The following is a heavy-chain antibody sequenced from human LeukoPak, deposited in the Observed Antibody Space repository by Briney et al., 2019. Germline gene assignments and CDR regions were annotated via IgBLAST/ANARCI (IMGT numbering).Heavy chain of an antibody. J-gene: IGHJ4*02. CDR2: VYSGGRT. CDR1: GFTSSSNY. V-gene: IGHV3-53*01. Sequence: GGSLRLSCAASGFTSSSNYMGGVCQAPRKRLDRVSVVYSGGRTYYTDPVTGRFTNSTDNSKNPLYLKLTTLRTDDTAVYYCATPLFYSSGWYGWDDYRRQGTLVTVSS. D-gene: IGHD6-19*01. CDR3: ATPLFYSSGWYGWDDY.